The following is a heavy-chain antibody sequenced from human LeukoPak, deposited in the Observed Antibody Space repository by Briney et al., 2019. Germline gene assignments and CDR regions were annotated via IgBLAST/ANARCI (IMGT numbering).Heavy chain of an antibody. CDR2: IRTDGSSK. Sequence: GGSLRLSCAASGFTFSTYGMHWARQAPGKGLEWLAYIRTDGSSKSYADSVKGRFTISRDNSRNTLYLQMNSLRAEDTAVYYCARDVRYASSSWLFDYWGQGTLVTVSS. V-gene: IGHV3-30*02. CDR1: GFTFSTYG. J-gene: IGHJ4*02. D-gene: IGHD6-13*01. CDR3: ARDVRYASSSWLFDY.